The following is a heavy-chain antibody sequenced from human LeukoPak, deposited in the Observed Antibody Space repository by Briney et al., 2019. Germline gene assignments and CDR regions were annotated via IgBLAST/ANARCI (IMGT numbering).Heavy chain of an antibody. Sequence: PGGSLRLSCAASGFAFSSNWMHWVRQTPGKGLVWVSRINSGGSGTSYAASEEGRFTISRDNAKNTLYLQMNSLRAEDTAVYYCATSLGPLTEYWGQGTLVTVSS. CDR1: GFAFSSNW. J-gene: IGHJ4*02. V-gene: IGHV3-74*01. CDR3: ATSLGPLTEY. D-gene: IGHD7-27*01. CDR2: INSGGSGT.